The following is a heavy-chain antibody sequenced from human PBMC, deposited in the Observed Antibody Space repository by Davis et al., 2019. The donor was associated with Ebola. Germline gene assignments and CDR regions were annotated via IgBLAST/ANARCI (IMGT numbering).Heavy chain of an antibody. CDR3: ARIKTYYDFWSGYYLAQTDFDY. J-gene: IGHJ4*02. V-gene: IGHV2-5*02. D-gene: IGHD3-3*01. CDR1: GFSLSAAGVA. CDR2: IYWDDDK. Sequence: SGPTLVKPTETLTLTCTFSGFSLSAAGVAVAWIRQPPGKALEWLALIYWDDDKIYSPSLRSRLTITKDTSKNQVVLTMTNMDPVDTATYYCARIKTYYDFWSGYYLAQTDFDYWGQGTLVTVSS.